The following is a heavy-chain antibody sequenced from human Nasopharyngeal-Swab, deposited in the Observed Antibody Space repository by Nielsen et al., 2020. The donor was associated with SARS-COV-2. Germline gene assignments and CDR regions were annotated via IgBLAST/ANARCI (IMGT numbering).Heavy chain of an antibody. CDR2: IIPILGIA. CDR3: AATVTTGSHDFDY. Sequence: WVRQAPGQGLEWMGRIIPILGIANYAQKFQGRVTITADKSTSTAYMELSSLRSEDTAVYYCAATVTTGSHDFDYWGQGTLVTVSS. V-gene: IGHV1-69*02. D-gene: IGHD4-17*01. J-gene: IGHJ4*02.